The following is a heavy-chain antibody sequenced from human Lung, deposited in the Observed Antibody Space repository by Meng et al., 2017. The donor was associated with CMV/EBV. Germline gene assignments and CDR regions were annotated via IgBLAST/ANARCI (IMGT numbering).Heavy chain of an antibody. V-gene: IGHV3-23*01. CDR1: GFVFRSYV. J-gene: IGHJ4*02. CDR2: VNRNGDRA. Sequence: SXAASGFVFRSYVMSWVRQVPGKGLEWVAGVNRNGDRANYIDSVKGRFTISRDNSKNILYLQMSSLRVEDTAMYYCAKDWASNGDYDYFDSWGPGTQVXVSS. CDR3: AKDWASNGDYDYFDS. D-gene: IGHD4-17*01.